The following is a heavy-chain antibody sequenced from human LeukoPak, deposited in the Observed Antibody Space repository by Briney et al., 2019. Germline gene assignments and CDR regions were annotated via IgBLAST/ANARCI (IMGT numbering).Heavy chain of an antibody. V-gene: IGHV3-74*01. CDR2: IDSDGSST. Sequence: GGSLRLSCAASGFIFSSYSVNWVRQAPGKGLVWVSRIDSDGSSTIYADSVKGRFTVSRDNAKNTLNLQMNSLRAEDTALYYCARSGAPTPDYWGQGTLVIVSS. J-gene: IGHJ4*02. CDR1: GFIFSSYS. D-gene: IGHD2-15*01. CDR3: ARSGAPTPDY.